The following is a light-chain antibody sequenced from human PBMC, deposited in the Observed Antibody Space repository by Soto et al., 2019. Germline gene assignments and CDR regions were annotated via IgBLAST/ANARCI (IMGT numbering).Light chain of an antibody. V-gene: IGLV2-8*02. CDR2: EVT. Sequence: QSALTQPPSASRSPGQSVTISCTGTSSDVGGYNYVSWYQQHPGKAPKLMIYEVTKRPSGVPDRFSGSKSGNTASLTVSGLQAEDEADDYCSSYAASNTLIFGGGTKLTVL. CDR3: SSYAASNTLI. CDR1: SSDVGGYNY. J-gene: IGLJ2*01.